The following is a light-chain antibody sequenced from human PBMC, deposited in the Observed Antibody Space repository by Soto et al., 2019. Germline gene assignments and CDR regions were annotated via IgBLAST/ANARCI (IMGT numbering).Light chain of an antibody. V-gene: IGKV1-5*03. CDR3: KQYNTYSRT. CDR2: KSS. CDR1: QSISDW. J-gene: IGKJ1*01. Sequence: DIQMTQSPSTLSASVGDRVTITCRASQSISDWLAWYQQKPGKAPKLLIYKSSTLESGVQSRFSGSGSGTEFTLTIRSLQPDDFATYYCKQYNTYSRTFGQGTKVDIK.